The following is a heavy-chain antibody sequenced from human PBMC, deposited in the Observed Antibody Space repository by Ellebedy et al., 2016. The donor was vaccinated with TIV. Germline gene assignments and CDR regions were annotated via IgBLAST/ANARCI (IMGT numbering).Heavy chain of an antibody. CDR1: GYTFTSYG. CDR3: ARDLWSWVGYGDYNDY. Sequence: ASVKVSXXASGYTFTSYGISWVRQAPGQGLEWMGWISAYNGNTNYAQKLQGRVTMTTDTSTSTAYMELRSLRSDDTAVYYCARDLWSWVGYGDYNDYWGQGTLVTVSS. D-gene: IGHD4-17*01. CDR2: ISAYNGNT. V-gene: IGHV1-18*01. J-gene: IGHJ4*02.